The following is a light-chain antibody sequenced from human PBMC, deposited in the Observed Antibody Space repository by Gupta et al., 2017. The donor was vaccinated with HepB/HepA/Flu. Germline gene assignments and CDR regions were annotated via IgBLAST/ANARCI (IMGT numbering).Light chain of an antibody. CDR1: QSVGTY. V-gene: IGKV3-11*01. J-gene: IGKJ3*01. CDR2: DAS. CDR3: QQRSNWPLFT. Sequence: ENVFTQSPATLSLSPGERATLSCRATQSVGTYLAGYQHKPGQAPRLLIYDASNRAPGIPARVSGSGSGTDFTLTISSLEPEDFAVYYCQQRSNWPLFTFGPGTKVDIK.